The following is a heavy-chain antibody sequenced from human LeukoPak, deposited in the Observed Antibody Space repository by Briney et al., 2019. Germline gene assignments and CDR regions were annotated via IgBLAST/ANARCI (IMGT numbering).Heavy chain of an antibody. D-gene: IGHD3-22*01. Sequence: PGGSLRLSCAASGFTFSIYGIHWVPHAPGKGLEWVAFICYDGSNKYYADSVKGRLTISRDNSKNTLYLQMNSLRAEDTAVYYCAGSYDTSGYFDYWGQGTLVTASS. CDR1: GFTFSIYG. J-gene: IGHJ4*02. V-gene: IGHV3-30*02. CDR2: ICYDGSNK. CDR3: AGSYDTSGYFDY.